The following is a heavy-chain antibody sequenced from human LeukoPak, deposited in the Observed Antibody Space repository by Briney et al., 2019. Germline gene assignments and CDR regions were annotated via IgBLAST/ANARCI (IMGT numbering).Heavy chain of an antibody. CDR3: AGPNSNSRFAY. D-gene: IGHD2/OR15-2a*01. V-gene: IGHV4-38-2*01. Sequence: DPSETLSLTCAVSGYFISSGYYWGWIRQPPGKGLEWIGSIYHTGRTYYSSSLRSRVTISVDTSKNQFSLELSSVTAADTAVYYCAGPNSNSRFAYWGQGTLVTVSS. J-gene: IGHJ4*02. CDR2: IYHTGRT. CDR1: GYFISSGYY.